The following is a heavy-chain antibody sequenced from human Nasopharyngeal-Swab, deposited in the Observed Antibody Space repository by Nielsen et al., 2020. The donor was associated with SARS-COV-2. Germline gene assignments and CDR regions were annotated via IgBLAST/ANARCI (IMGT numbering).Heavy chain of an antibody. CDR2: ISWDGGST. CDR3: ARAGLRCPQYCYYGMDV. D-gene: IGHD4-17*01. Sequence: GGSLRLSCAASGFTFDDYTMHWVRQAPGKGLEWVSLISWDGGSTYYADSVKGRFTISRDNAKNSLYLQMNSLRAEDTAVYYCARAGLRCPQYCYYGMDVWGQGTTVTVSS. CDR1: GFTFDDYT. J-gene: IGHJ6*02. V-gene: IGHV3-43*01.